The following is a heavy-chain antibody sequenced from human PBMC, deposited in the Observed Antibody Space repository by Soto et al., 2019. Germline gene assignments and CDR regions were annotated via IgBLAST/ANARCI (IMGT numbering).Heavy chain of an antibody. V-gene: IGHV4-31*03. CDR1: GGSINSGSYY. CDR3: ARDRLMGQYFGS. J-gene: IGHJ4*02. D-gene: IGHD3-10*01. CDR2: INYSGST. Sequence: QVQLQESGPGLVKPSQTLSLTCTVTGGSINSGSYYWSWIRQHPGKGLEWIGNINYSGSTYYNPSLKSRVIMSVDASQNQFFLTLTSVTAADTAVYYCARDRLMGQYFGSWGQGTLVTVSS.